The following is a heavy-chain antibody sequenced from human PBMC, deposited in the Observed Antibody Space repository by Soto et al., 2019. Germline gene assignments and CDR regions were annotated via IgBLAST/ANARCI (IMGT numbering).Heavy chain of an antibody. D-gene: IGHD2-2*01. Sequence: ASVKVSCKASGYTFTSYGISWVRQAPGQGLEWMGWISAYNGNTNYAQKLQGRVTMTTDTSTSTAYMELRSLRSDDTAVYYCARFYCSSTSCHGWFDYWGQGTLVTVSS. CDR1: GYTFTSYG. V-gene: IGHV1-18*01. J-gene: IGHJ4*02. CDR2: ISAYNGNT. CDR3: ARFYCSSTSCHGWFDY.